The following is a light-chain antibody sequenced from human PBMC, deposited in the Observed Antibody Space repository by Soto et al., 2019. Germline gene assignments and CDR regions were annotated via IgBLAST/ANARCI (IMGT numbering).Light chain of an antibody. CDR2: EVS. CDR3: SSYVGSNNFV. CDR1: SSDVGGYNY. J-gene: IGLJ1*01. Sequence: QSALTQPPSASGSLGQSVTISCTGTSSDVGGYNYVSWYQQHPGKAPKLMIYEVSKRPSGVPDRFSGSKSGNTASLTVSGLQAEDEADYYCSSYVGSNNFVFGTGTKVTVL. V-gene: IGLV2-8*01.